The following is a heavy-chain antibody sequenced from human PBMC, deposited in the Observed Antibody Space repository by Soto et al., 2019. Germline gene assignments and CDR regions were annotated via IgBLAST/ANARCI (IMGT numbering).Heavy chain of an antibody. CDR3: ARVAGELSLRYYYMDV. D-gene: IGHD3-16*02. CDR2: ISSSSSTI. Sequence: EVQLVESGGGLVQPGGSLRLSCAASGFTFSSYSMNWVRQAPGKGLEWVSYISSSSSTIYYADSVKGRFTISRDNAKNSLYLQMNSLRAGDTAVYYCARVAGELSLRYYYMDVWGKGTTVTVSS. V-gene: IGHV3-48*01. J-gene: IGHJ6*03. CDR1: GFTFSSYS.